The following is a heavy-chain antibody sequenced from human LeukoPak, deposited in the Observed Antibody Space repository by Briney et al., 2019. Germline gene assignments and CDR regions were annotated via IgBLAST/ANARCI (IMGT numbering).Heavy chain of an antibody. J-gene: IGHJ6*02. CDR1: GFTFSSYW. CDR3: VRGMDV. Sequence: GGSLRLSCAASGFTFSSYWMSWVRQAPGKGLEWVANIKQDKSEEYYVDFVRGRFTISRDNAKNSQYLQMNSLRVEDTAVYYCVRGMDVWGQGTTVTVSS. CDR2: IKQDKSEE. V-gene: IGHV3-7*04.